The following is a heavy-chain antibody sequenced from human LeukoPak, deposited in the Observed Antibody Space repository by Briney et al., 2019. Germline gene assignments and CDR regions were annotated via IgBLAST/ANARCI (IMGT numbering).Heavy chain of an antibody. D-gene: IGHD6-6*01. V-gene: IGHV3-23*01. J-gene: IGHJ4*02. CDR1: GFTFRSYA. CDR2: ISGSGGST. Sequence: GGSLRLSCAASGFTFRSYAMSWVRQAPGKGLEWVSAISGSGGSTYYADSVKGRFTISRDNSKNTLYLQTNSLRAEDTAVYYCAKDRSSSPKYFDYWGQGTLVTVSS. CDR3: AKDRSSSPKYFDY.